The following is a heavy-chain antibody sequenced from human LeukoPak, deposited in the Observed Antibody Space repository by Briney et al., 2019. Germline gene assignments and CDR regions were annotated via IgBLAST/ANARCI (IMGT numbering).Heavy chain of an antibody. Sequence: SETLSLTCTVSGYSISSGYYWGWIRQPPGKGLEWIGSIYHSGSTYYNPSLKSRVTISVDTSKNQFSLKLSSVTAADTAVYYCARDKAVAGPSDYWGQGTLVTVSS. V-gene: IGHV4-38-2*02. D-gene: IGHD6-19*01. CDR1: GYSISSGYY. J-gene: IGHJ4*02. CDR2: IYHSGST. CDR3: ARDKAVAGPSDY.